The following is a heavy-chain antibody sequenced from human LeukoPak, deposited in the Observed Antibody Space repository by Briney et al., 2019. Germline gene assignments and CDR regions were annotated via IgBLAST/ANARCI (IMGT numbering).Heavy chain of an antibody. CDR3: ATRGYYYDSGGYSYLDY. CDR1: GFTFSSYE. Sequence: GGSLRLSCAASGFTFSSYEMNWVRQAPGNGLEWVSYISRSANTIYYADSVKGRFTISRDNAKNSLYLQMNSLRAEDTAVYYCATRGYYYDSGGYSYLDYWGQGTLVTVSS. D-gene: IGHD3-22*01. CDR2: ISRSANTI. J-gene: IGHJ4*02. V-gene: IGHV3-48*03.